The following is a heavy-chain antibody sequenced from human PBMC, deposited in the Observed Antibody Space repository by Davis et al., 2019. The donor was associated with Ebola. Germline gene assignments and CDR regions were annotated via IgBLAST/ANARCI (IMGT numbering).Heavy chain of an antibody. CDR1: GGSFSDYY. V-gene: IGHV4-34*01. CDR3: TRRPAWARFRDGMDV. J-gene: IGHJ6*02. Sequence: PSETLSLTCAVYGGSFSDYYWTWVRQPPGKGLEWIGEINHVGNTNYNPSLKSRVTMFLDPTKNQFFLNLNSVTAADTAVYFCTRRPAWARFRDGMDVWGQGTTVTVSS. D-gene: IGHD1-26*01. CDR2: INHVGNT.